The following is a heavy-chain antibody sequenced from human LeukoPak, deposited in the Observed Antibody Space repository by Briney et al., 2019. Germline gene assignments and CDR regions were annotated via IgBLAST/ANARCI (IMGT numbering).Heavy chain of an antibody. CDR1: GYTFTDYY. CDR3: AREEYNYDSYFYYGMDV. J-gene: IGHJ6*02. V-gene: IGHV1-2*02. D-gene: IGHD5-18*01. Sequence: ASVKVSCKASGYTFTDYYVHWVRPAPGQGLEWMGWINPDSGGTNSAQKFQGRVTMTRDTSISTAFMQLSGLRSDDTAGYYCAREEYNYDSYFYYGMDVWGQGTTVAVSS. CDR2: INPDSGGT.